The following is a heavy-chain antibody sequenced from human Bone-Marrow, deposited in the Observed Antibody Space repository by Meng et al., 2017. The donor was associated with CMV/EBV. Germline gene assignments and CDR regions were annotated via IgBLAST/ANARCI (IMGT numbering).Heavy chain of an antibody. J-gene: IGHJ4*02. D-gene: IGHD3-22*01. CDR2: INPSGCST. V-gene: IGHV1-46*01. Sequence: ASVKVSCKASGYTFTSYYMHWVRQAPGQGLEWMGIINPSGCSTSYAQKFQGRVTMTRDTSTSTVYIELSSLRSEDTAVYYCAIDSSGYSGNDYWGQGSLVTFSS. CDR3: AIDSSGYSGNDY. CDR1: GYTFTSYY.